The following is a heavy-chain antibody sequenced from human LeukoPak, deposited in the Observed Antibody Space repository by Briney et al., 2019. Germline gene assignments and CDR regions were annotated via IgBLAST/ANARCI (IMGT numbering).Heavy chain of an antibody. CDR1: GDIFNSYS. CDR2: IIPMFGSA. J-gene: IGHJ6*03. CDR3: ARVGRSRGVLPTYYYYMDG. D-gene: IGHD1-26*01. V-gene: IGHV1-69*05. Sequence: SVKVSCKASGDIFNSYSISWVRQAPGQGLEWMGGIIPMFGSANYAQKFQGRVTMTTDQSTSTAYMQLSSLSSEDTAVYYCARVGRSRGVLPTYYYYMDGWGKGITVSV.